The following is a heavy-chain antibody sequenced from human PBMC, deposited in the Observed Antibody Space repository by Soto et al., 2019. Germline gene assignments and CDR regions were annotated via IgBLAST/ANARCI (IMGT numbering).Heavy chain of an antibody. CDR3: AKDLMVIPVYYYYYGMDV. CDR1: GFTFSSYG. Sequence: GGSLRLSCAASGFTFSSYGMHWVRQAPGKGLEWVAVISYDGSNKYYADSVKGRFTISRDNSKNTLYLQMNSLRAEDTAVYYCAKDLMVIPVYYYYYGMDVWGQGTTVTVSS. J-gene: IGHJ6*02. CDR2: ISYDGSNK. D-gene: IGHD3-22*01. V-gene: IGHV3-30*18.